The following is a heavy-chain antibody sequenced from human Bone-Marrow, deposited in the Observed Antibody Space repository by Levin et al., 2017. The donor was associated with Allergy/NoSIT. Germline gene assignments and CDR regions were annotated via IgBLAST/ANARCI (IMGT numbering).Heavy chain of an antibody. Sequence: SETLSLTCTVSGGSVVTSNSFWAWIRQPPGTGLEWIGTVYYTGGTYDDPSLKSRVTMSVDTSKNQFSLNLRSVTAADTAVYFCARGGDDYNPNYFDYWGQGILVTVSS. CDR1: GGSVVTSNSF. D-gene: IGHD5-24*01. CDR2: VYYTGGT. J-gene: IGHJ4*02. V-gene: IGHV4-39*02. CDR3: ARGGDDYNPNYFDY.